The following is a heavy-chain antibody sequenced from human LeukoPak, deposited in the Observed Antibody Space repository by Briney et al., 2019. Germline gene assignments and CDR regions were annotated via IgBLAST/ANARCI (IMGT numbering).Heavy chain of an antibody. J-gene: IGHJ4*02. CDR2: INPNSGGT. D-gene: IGHD6-13*01. CDR1: GYTFTGYY. CDR3: ARGSSWYQMFDY. Sequence: ASVKVSCKASGYTFTGYYMHWVRQAPGQGLEWMGWINPNSGGTNYAQKFQGRVTMTRDTSISTACMELSRLRSDDTAVYYCARGSSWYQMFDYWGQGTLVTVSS. V-gene: IGHV1-2*02.